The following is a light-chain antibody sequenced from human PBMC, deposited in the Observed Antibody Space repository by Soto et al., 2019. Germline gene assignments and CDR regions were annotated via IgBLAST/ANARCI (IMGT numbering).Light chain of an antibody. J-gene: IGKJ2*01. CDR3: QQSYSNPPT. CDR1: QSIATY. Sequence: DIQMTQSPSSLSASVGDRVTITCRASQSIATYLNWYQQKPGKAPNLLIYGATNLHSGAPSRFTGSWSGTDFTLIISRLQPEDFATYYCQQSYSNPPTFGLGTKLEI. V-gene: IGKV1-39*01. CDR2: GAT.